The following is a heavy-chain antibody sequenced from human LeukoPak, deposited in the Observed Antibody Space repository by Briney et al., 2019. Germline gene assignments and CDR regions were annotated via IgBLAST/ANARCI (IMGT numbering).Heavy chain of an antibody. V-gene: IGHV3-21*01. D-gene: IGHD3-22*01. J-gene: IGHJ4*02. Sequence: GGSLRLSCAASGFTFSSYSMNWVRQAPGKGLEWVSSISSSSSYIYYADSVKGRFTISRDNGKNSLYLQMNSLRAEDTAVYYCARALHNDSSGCLSGCFDYWGQGTLVTVSS. CDR2: ISSSSSYI. CDR1: GFTFSSYS. CDR3: ARALHNDSSGCLSGCFDY.